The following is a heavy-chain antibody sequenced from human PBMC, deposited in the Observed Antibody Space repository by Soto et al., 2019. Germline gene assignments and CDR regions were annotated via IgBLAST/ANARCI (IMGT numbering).Heavy chain of an antibody. J-gene: IGHJ4*02. D-gene: IGHD1-1*01. CDR1: GFTFNSYW. CDR2: IKQDGGER. CDR3: ARDDTYKLDY. Sequence: PGGSLRLSCVGSGFTFNSYWMAWVRQAPGKGLEWVANIKQDGGERYYVDSVNGRFTISRDNAKNSVYLQMNSLGAEDTAVYYCARDDTYKLDYWGRGTLVTVSS. V-gene: IGHV3-7*03.